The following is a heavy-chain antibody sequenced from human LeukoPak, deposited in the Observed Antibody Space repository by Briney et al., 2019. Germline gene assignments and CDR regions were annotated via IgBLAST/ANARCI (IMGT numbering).Heavy chain of an antibody. V-gene: IGHV4-34*01. CDR2: INHSGST. D-gene: IGHD2-2*01. J-gene: IGHJ5*02. Sequence: SETLSLTCAVYGGSFSGYYWSWIRQPPGKGLEWIGEINHSGSTNYNPSLKSRVTISVDTSKNQFSLKLSSVTAADTAVYYCARGDVVVPAAVNWFDPWGQGTLVTVSP. CDR3: ARGDVVVPAAVNWFDP. CDR1: GGSFSGYY.